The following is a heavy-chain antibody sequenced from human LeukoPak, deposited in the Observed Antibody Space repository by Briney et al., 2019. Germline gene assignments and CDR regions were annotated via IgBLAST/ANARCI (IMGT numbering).Heavy chain of an antibody. CDR3: AIDDSSGFSDI. CDR1: GGSSNSYA. Sequence: ASVKVSCKASGGSSNSYAISWVRQAPGQGLEWMGGIIPIFGTTNYAQKFQGRVTITTDESSSTVYMQLSSPRSEDTAVYYCAIDDSSGFSDIWGQGTLVTVSS. D-gene: IGHD3-22*01. CDR2: IIPIFGTT. J-gene: IGHJ4*02. V-gene: IGHV1-69*05.